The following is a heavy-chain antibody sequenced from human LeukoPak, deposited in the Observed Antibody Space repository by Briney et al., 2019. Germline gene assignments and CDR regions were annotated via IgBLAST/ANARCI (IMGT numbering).Heavy chain of an antibody. Sequence: SETLSLTCTVSGVSIRGDTYYWGRIRQPPGKGLEWIGNYHIGNTYYNPSLKSRVTISEDTSKNQFSLRVNSVTAADTAVYYCARLWDSTGLYFYYYMDVWGEGTTVTVSS. D-gene: IGHD6-19*01. CDR1: GVSIRGDTYY. V-gene: IGHV4-39*01. J-gene: IGHJ6*03. CDR2: YHIGNT. CDR3: ARLWDSTGLYFYYYMDV.